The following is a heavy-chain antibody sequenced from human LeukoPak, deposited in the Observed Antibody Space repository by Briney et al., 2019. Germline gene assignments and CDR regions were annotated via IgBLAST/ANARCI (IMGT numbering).Heavy chain of an antibody. D-gene: IGHD3-9*01. V-gene: IGHV4-34*01. Sequence: SETLSLTCAVHGGSLSGNYWNWIRQTPGKGPEWLGDINYDGHTNYNPSLESRLTTSVDSSKNQFALTLRSVTAADAAVYYCAVLMRHYGIDVWGQGTTVTVSS. CDR1: GGSLSGNY. CDR3: AVLMRHYGIDV. J-gene: IGHJ6*02. CDR2: INYDGHT.